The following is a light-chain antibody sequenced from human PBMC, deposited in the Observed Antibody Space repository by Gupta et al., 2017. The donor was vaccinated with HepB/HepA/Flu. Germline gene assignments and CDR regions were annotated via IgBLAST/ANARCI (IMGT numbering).Light chain of an antibody. Sequence: QAVLAQPPSSSGTPRHRVTISCSGSSSNIGSNTVNWSQHVPGTAPKLLIYSNNQRPSGVPDRFSGYKSGTSASLAISGLQAEDEADYYCAAWDESLNGRVFGGGTKLTVL. CDR3: AAWDESLNGRV. CDR1: SSNIGSNT. CDR2: SNN. J-gene: IGLJ2*01. V-gene: IGLV1-44*01.